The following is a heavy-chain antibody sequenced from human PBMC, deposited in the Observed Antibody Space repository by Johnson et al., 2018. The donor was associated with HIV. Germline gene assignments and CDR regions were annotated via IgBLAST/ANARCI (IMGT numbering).Heavy chain of an antibody. D-gene: IGHD6-19*01. V-gene: IGHV3-74*03. CDR2: INSDGGST. CDR3: ARVAVAGTYAFDI. J-gene: IGHJ3*02. Sequence: VQLVESGGGLVQPGGSLRLSCTASGFRFSSSWMHWVRQAPGKGLVWVSRINSDGGSTAYADSVTGRFTISRDNSKNTLHLQMNSLRAGDTAVYYCARVAVAGTYAFDIWGEGTMVTVSS. CDR1: GFRFSSSW.